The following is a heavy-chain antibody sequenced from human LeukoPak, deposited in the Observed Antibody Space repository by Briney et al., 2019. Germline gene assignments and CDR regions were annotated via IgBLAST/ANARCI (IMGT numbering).Heavy chain of an antibody. V-gene: IGHV4-34*01. J-gene: IGHJ5*02. Sequence: SETLSLTCAVYGGSFGGYYWNWIRQPPGKGLEWIGQINDIESTNYSPSLKSRVTISVDTSKKQFSPKLNSVTAADTAIYYCARASAYSRSSGVNLWGQGTLVTVSS. CDR2: INDIEST. CDR3: ARASAYSRSSGVNL. D-gene: IGHD6-6*01. CDR1: GGSFGGYY.